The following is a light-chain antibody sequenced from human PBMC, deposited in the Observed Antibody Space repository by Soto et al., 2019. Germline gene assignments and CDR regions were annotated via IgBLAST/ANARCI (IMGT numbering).Light chain of an antibody. V-gene: IGKV1-9*01. CDR1: QGISGS. CDR3: QQLNIYPFT. Sequence: DIQMTQSPSSLSASVGDRVTISCRASQGISGSLAWYQQKPGKAPDLLIYAASTLQSGVPSRFSGSGSGTDFTLTISSLQPEDFATYYCQQLNIYPFTFGQGTRLEIK. J-gene: IGKJ5*01. CDR2: AAS.